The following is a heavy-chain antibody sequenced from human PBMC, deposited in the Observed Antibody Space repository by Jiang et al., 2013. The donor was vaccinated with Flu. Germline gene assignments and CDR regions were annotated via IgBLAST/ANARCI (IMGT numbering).Heavy chain of an antibody. CDR2: INPNSGGT. CDR3: ATDDRFRLGELSY. V-gene: IGHV1-2*02. Sequence: SGAEVKKPGASVKVSCKASGYTFTDYQIQWVRQAPGQGLEWMGWINPNSGGTNYAQKFQGRVTMTRDTSISTAYMQLSRLRSDDTAIYYCATDDRFRLGELSYWGQGTLVTVSS. J-gene: IGHJ4*02. CDR1: GYTFTDYQ. D-gene: IGHD3-16*02.